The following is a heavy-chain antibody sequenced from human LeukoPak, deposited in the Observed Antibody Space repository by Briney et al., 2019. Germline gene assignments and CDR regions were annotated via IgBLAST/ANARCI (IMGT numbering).Heavy chain of an antibody. CDR2: ISSSGSAK. CDR3: ARKFDR. V-gene: IGHV3-48*03. Sequence: GGSLRLSCAASGFTISIYEMNWVRQAPGKGLEWVSYISSSGSAKNYAESVKGRFTISRDNAENSLYLQMNSLRGEDTAVYYCARKFDRWGQGTLVTVSS. J-gene: IGHJ4*02. CDR1: GFTISIYE. D-gene: IGHD3-16*01.